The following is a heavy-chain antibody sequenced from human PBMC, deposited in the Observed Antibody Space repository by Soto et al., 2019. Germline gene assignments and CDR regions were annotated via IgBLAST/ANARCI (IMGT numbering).Heavy chain of an antibody. J-gene: IGHJ6*02. CDR1: GGTFSSYA. Sequence: SVKVSCKASGGTFSSYAISWVRQDNGQGLEWMGGIIPIFGTANYAQRFQGRVTITADESTSTAYMELSSLRSEDTAVYYCARDDDMTTVTTVEYYYYYYGMDVWGQGTTVTVSS. V-gene: IGHV1-69*13. CDR2: IIPIFGTA. CDR3: ARDDDMTTVTTVEYYYYYYGMDV. D-gene: IGHD4-17*01.